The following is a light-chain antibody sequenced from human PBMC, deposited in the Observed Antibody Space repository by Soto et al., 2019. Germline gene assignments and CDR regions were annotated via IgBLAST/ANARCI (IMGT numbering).Light chain of an antibody. CDR1: SSDVDSYNL. J-gene: IGLJ2*01. V-gene: IGLV2-23*01. CDR3: CSYAGSDTML. CDR2: EGT. Sequence: QSVLTQPASVSGSPGQSITISCTGTSSDVDSYNLVSWFQQHPGEAPKLMIYEGTKRPSGVSNRFSGSKSGNTASLTIFGLQAEDEAHYYCCSYAGSDTMLFGGGTKVTVL.